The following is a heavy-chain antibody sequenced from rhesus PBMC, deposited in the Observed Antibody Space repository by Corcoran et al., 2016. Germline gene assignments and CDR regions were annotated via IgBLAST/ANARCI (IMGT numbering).Heavy chain of an antibody. CDR2: IVANIAGT. Sequence: QVQLQESGPGLVKPSETLSLTCVVSGGSISGSYWNWIRQPPEKGLEWIGNIVANIAGTNSNPAATSRVTISKDTSKKQFSLKLSSGTAADTAVYYCEKDHLNAYGLDSWGQGVVVTVSS. D-gene: IGHD1-38*01. V-gene: IGHV4-81*01. J-gene: IGHJ6*01. CDR1: GGSISGSY. CDR3: EKDHLNAYGLDS.